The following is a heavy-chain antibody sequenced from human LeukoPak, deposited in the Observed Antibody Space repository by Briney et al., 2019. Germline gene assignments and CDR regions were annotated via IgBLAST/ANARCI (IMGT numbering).Heavy chain of an antibody. CDR3: ARHPIVGASQSWFDP. CDR2: IHPGDSDT. V-gene: IGHV5-51*01. CDR1: GYSFTSYW. J-gene: IGHJ5*02. Sequence: GESLKISCKGYGYSFTSYWIAWVRQMPGKGLEWVGIIHPGDSDTRYSPSFEGQVTISADESISTAYLQWSSLTASDTAIYYCARHPIVGASQSWFDPWGQGTLVTVSS. D-gene: IGHD1-26*01.